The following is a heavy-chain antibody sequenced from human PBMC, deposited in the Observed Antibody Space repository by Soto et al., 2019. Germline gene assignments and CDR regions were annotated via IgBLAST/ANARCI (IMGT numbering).Heavy chain of an antibody. CDR3: ARTGPGLIAAAGTGDY. D-gene: IGHD6-13*01. CDR2: ISSSSSYI. CDR1: GFTFSSYS. Sequence: EVQLVESGGGLVKPGGSLGLSCAASGFTFSSYSMNWVRQAPGKGLEWVSSISSSSSYIYYADSVKGRFTISRDNAKNSLYLQMNSLRAEDTAVYYCARTGPGLIAAAGTGDYWGQGTLVTVSS. V-gene: IGHV3-21*01. J-gene: IGHJ4*02.